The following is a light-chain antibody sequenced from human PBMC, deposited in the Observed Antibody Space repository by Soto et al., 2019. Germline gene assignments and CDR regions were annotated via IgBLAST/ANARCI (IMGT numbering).Light chain of an antibody. CDR1: TGAVTSTHY. CDR3: LLSYSGEVV. V-gene: IGLV7-46*01. CDR2: DTS. J-gene: IGLJ2*01. Sequence: QAVVTQEASLTVSPGGTVTLTCGSSTGAVTSTHYPYWFQQQPGQVPRTLIYDTSNKHSWTPARFSGSRLGGKAALTLSGAQAEDEGDYYCLLSYSGEVVFGGGTQLTVL.